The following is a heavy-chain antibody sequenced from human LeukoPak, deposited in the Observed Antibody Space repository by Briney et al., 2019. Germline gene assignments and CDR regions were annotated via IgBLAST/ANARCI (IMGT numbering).Heavy chain of an antibody. J-gene: IGHJ4*02. CDR2: ISSRSSAI. CDR1: GFRFSDYY. V-gene: IGHV3-11*01. D-gene: IGHD3-22*01. Sequence: GGSLRLSCAASGFRFSDYYMSWIRQAPGKGLEWVSYISSRSSAIYYADSVKGRFTISRDNSKNSLYLQMNSLRADDTAVYYCARVSNYDSSSYYYWGQGTLVTVSS. CDR3: ARVSNYDSSSYYY.